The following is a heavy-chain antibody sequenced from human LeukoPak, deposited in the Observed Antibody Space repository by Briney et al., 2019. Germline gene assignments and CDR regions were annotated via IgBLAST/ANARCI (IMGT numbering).Heavy chain of an antibody. V-gene: IGHV4-59*08. Sequence: SETLSLTCTVSGGSISSYYWSWIRQPPGKGLEWIGYMYYSGTINYNPSLKSRVTISVDTSKNQFSLKLTSVTAADTAVYYCARVPLYYYGSYRFDYWGQGTLVTVSS. J-gene: IGHJ4*02. D-gene: IGHD3-10*01. CDR1: GGSISSYY. CDR2: MYYSGTI. CDR3: ARVPLYYYGSYRFDY.